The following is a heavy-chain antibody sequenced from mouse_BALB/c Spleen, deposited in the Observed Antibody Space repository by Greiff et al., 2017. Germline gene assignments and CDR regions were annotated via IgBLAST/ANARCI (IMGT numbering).Heavy chain of an antibody. CDR1: GFTFSSYG. V-gene: IGHV5-6*01. D-gene: IGHD2-1*01. CDR3: ARHEDGTWFAY. Sequence: ELKLMESGGDLVKPGGSLKLSCAASGFTFSSYGMSWVRQTPDKRLEWVATISSGGSYTYYPDSVKGRFTISRDNAKNTLYLQMSSLKSEDTAMYYCARHEDGTWFAYWGQGTLVTVSA. CDR2: ISSGGSYT. J-gene: IGHJ3*01.